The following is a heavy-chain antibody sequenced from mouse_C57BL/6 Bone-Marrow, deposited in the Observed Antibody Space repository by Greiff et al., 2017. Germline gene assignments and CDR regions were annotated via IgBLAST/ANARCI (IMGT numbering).Heavy chain of an antibody. D-gene: IGHD2-3*01. CDR1: GYTFTDYY. CDR2: IYPGSGNT. V-gene: IGHV1-76*01. CDR3: AREGSMDGYSFAY. Sequence: QVQLQQSGAELVRPGASVKLSCKASGYTFTDYYINWVKPRPGQGLEWIARIYPGSGNTYYNEKFKGKATLTAEKSSSTAYMQLSSLTSEDSAVYFCAREGSMDGYSFAYWGQGTLVTVSA. J-gene: IGHJ3*01.